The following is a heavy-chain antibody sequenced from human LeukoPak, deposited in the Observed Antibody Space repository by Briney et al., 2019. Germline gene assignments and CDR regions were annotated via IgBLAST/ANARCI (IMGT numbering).Heavy chain of an antibody. CDR2: INHSGST. V-gene: IGHV4-34*01. J-gene: IGHJ3*02. Sequence: PSETLSLTCAVYGGSFSGYYWSWIRQPPGKGLEWIGEINHSGSTNYNPSLKSRVTISVDTSKNQFSLKLSSVTAADTAVYYCARRYPLRYFDWPPLDAFDIWGQGTMVTVSS. CDR3: ARRYPLRYFDWPPLDAFDI. D-gene: IGHD3-9*01. CDR1: GGSFSGYY.